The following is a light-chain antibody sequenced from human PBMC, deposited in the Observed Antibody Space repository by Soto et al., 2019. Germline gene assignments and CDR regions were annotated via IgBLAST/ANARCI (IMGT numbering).Light chain of an antibody. Sequence: EIVLTQSPGILSLSPVERASLSCGASQSISSSFLAWYQQKPGQAPRLLIYGASSRATGIPDRFSGTGSETDFTLTISSLQPEDVATYYCQQLDSYLPFGQGTRLEIK. CDR3: QQLDSYLP. J-gene: IGKJ5*01. CDR1: QSISSSF. CDR2: GAS. V-gene: IGKV3-20*01.